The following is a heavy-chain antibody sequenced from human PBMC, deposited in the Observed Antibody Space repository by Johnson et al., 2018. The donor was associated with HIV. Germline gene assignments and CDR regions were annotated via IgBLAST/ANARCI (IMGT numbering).Heavy chain of an antibody. D-gene: IGHD6-13*01. CDR3: AREMGIAAAGTLDAFDI. J-gene: IGHJ3*02. CDR2: INWNGGST. V-gene: IGHV3-20*04. CDR1: GFTFDDYG. Sequence: VQLVESGGGVVRPGGSLRLSCAASGFTFDDYGMSWVRQAPGKGLEWVSGINWNGGSTGYADSVKGRFTISRDNAKNSLYLQMNSLRAEDTALYYCAREMGIAAAGTLDAFDIWGQGTIVSVSS.